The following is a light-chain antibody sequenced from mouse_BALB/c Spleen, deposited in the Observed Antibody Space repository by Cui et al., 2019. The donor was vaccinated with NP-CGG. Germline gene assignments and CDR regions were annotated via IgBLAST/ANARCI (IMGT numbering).Light chain of an antibody. V-gene: IGLV1*01. CDR1: TGAVTTSNY. J-gene: IGLJ1*01. CDR3: ALWYSNHWV. Sequence: QSVMSDDSALTTSPGETVTLTCRSSTGAVTTSNYANWVQEKPDHLSTGLIGGTNNRAPGVPARFSGSLIGDKAALTITGAQTEDESIYFCALWYSNHWVFGGGTKLTVL. CDR2: GTN.